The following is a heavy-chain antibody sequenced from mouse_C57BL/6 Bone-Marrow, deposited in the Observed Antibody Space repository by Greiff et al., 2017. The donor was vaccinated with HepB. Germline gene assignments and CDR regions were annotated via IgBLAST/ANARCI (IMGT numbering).Heavy chain of an antibody. J-gene: IGHJ3*01. V-gene: IGHV1-52*01. D-gene: IGHD2-4*01. Sequence: VQLQQPGAELVRPGSSVKLSCKASGYTFTSYWMHWVKQRPIQGLEWIGNIDPSDSETHYNQKFKDKATLTVDKSSSTAYMQLSSLTSEDSAVYYCARYDYDGGGFAYWGRGTLVSVSA. CDR3: ARYDYDGGGFAY. CDR1: GYTFTSYW. CDR2: IDPSDSET.